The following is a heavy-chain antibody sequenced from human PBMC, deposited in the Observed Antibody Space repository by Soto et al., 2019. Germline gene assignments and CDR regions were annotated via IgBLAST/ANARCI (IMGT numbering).Heavy chain of an antibody. CDR1: GYSFTSYW. CDR3: ARLSKGHGWLPPSGDY. J-gene: IGHJ4*02. V-gene: IGHV5-10-1*01. CDR2: IDPSDSYT. Sequence: ESLKISCKGSGYSFTSYWISWVRQMPGKGLEWMGRIDPSDSYTNYSPSFQGHVTISADKSISTAYLQWSSLKASDTAMYYCARLSKGHGWLPPSGDYWGQGTLVTVSS. D-gene: IGHD5-12*01.